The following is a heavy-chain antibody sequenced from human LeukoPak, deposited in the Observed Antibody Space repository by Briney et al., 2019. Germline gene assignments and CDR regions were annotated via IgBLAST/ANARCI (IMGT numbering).Heavy chain of an antibody. Sequence: GGSLRLSCAASGFTLTNYDIMWVRQAPGKALEWVSSISSSSSYIYYADSVEGRFTISRDNAKNSLYLQMNSLRAEDTAVYYCARGYYYFDYWGQGTLVTVSS. CDR2: ISSSSSYI. CDR1: GFTLTNYD. J-gene: IGHJ4*02. D-gene: IGHD1-14*01. V-gene: IGHV3-21*01. CDR3: ARGYYYFDY.